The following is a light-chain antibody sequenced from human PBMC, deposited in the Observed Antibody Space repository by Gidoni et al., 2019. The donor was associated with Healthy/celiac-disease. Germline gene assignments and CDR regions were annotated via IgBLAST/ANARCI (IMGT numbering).Light chain of an antibody. CDR1: QSISSY. J-gene: IGKJ1*01. V-gene: IGKV1-39*01. CDR2: AAS. Sequence: DIQMTQSPSALSASVGDRVTITFRASQSISSYLNWYQQKPGKAPKLLIYAASSLQSGVPSRFSGSGSGTDSTLTISSLQPEDFATYYCQQSYSTPSFGQGTKVEIK. CDR3: QQSYSTPS.